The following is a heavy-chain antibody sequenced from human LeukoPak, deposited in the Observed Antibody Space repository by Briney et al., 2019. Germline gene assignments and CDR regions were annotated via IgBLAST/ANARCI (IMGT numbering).Heavy chain of an antibody. V-gene: IGHV3-23*01. CDR1: GFTFNSYA. Sequence: GGSLRLSCAASGFTFNSYAMSWVRQAPGKGLEWVSAVSGSGDSTYSADSVKGRFTISRDNSRNTLYLEMNSLRAEDTAIYYCAKMKGHPLPKYYMDVWGQGTTVTVSS. J-gene: IGHJ6*01. CDR2: VSGSGDST. D-gene: IGHD1-26*01. CDR3: AKMKGHPLPKYYMDV.